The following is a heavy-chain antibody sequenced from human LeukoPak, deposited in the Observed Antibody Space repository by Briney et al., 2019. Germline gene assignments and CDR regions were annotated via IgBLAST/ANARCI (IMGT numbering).Heavy chain of an antibody. CDR2: FHNSGTS. J-gene: IGHJ6*03. V-gene: IGHV4-59*01. CDR3: ASHNYYYYYMDV. CDR1: DDSISDYY. Sequence: SETLSLTCTVSDDSISDYYRGWIRQPPGKGLEWIGYFHNSGTSTYNPSLKSRVTISVDTSKNQFSLKLSSVTAADTAVYYCASHNYYYYYMDVWGKGTTVTVSS.